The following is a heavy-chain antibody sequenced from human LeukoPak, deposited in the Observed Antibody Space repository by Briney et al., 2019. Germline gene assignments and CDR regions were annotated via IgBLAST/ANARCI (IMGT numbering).Heavy chain of an antibody. Sequence: SETLSLTCTVSGGSISSSSYYWGWIRQPPGKGLEWIGSIYYSGSTYYNPSLKSRVTISVDTSKNQFSLKLSSVTAADTAVYYCARDPSSSSWYTWDWFDPWGQGTLVTVSS. V-gene: IGHV4-39*07. D-gene: IGHD6-13*01. CDR3: ARDPSSSSWYTWDWFDP. CDR1: GGSISSSSYY. CDR2: IYYSGST. J-gene: IGHJ5*02.